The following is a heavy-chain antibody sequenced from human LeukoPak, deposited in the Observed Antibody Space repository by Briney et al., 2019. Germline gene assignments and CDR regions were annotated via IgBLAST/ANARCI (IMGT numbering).Heavy chain of an antibody. V-gene: IGHV3-33*01. CDR1: GVTFSSYG. D-gene: IGHD3-22*01. CDR2: IWYDGSNK. CDR3: ARDGYYYDSSGYPRGDYYYGMDV. Sequence: PGGSLRLSCAASGVTFSSYGMHWVRQAPGKGLEWVAVIWYDGSNKYYADSVKGRFTISRDNSKNTLYLQMNSLRAEDTAVYYCARDGYYYDSSGYPRGDYYYGMDVWGQGTTVTVSS. J-gene: IGHJ6*02.